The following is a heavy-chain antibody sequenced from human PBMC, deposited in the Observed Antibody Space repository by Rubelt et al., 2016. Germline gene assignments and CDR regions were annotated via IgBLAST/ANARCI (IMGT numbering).Heavy chain of an antibody. CDR2: IYYSGST. CDR3: ARTRPTIVGVPAGWFDP. J-gene: IGHJ5*02. CDR1: GGSISSGGYY. V-gene: IGHV4-31*03. Sequence: QVQLQESGPGLVKPSQTLSLTCTVSGGSISSGGYYWSWIRQHPGKGLEWIGYIYYSGSTYYNPSLKCRVTILVDTAKNQFSLKLSSVTAADAAVYYCARTRPTIVGVPAGWFDPWGQGTLVTVSS. D-gene: IGHD2-2*01.